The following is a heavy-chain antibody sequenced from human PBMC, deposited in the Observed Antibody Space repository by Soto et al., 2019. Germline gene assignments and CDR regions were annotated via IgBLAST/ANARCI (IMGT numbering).Heavy chain of an antibody. CDR3: ARGPYDYVWGSWDY. CDR2: INHSGST. Sequence: QVQLQQWGAGLLKPSETLSLTCAVYGGSFSGYYWSWIRHPPGKGLEWIGEINHSGSTNYNPSLKSRVTISVDTSKNQFSLKLSSVTAADTAVYYCARGPYDYVWGSWDYWGQGTLVTVSS. V-gene: IGHV4-34*01. J-gene: IGHJ4*02. CDR1: GGSFSGYY. D-gene: IGHD3-16*01.